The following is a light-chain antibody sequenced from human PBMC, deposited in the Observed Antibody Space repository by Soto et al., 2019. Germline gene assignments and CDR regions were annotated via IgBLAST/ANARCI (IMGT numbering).Light chain of an antibody. J-gene: IGKJ2*01. Sequence: DIQMTQSPSSLSASVGDRVTITCRASQSISSYLNWYQLKPGKAPNLLIYAASSLQGGVQSRFSGSGSGTDFTLTISSLQPEDFATYYCQQSYRTPPTFGQGTNLEIK. CDR2: AAS. CDR3: QQSYRTPPT. CDR1: QSISSY. V-gene: IGKV1-39*01.